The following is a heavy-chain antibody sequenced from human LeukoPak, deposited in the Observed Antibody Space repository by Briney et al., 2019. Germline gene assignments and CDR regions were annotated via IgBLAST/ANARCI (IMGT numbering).Heavy chain of an antibody. CDR2: ISYDGSNE. CDR3: VKDHRDSGNYYYYYGMDV. V-gene: IGHV3-30*18. D-gene: IGHD1-26*01. J-gene: IGHJ6*02. CDR1: GFTFSSYG. Sequence: GGSLRLSCAASGFTFSSYGMHWVRQAPGKGLEWVAVISYDGSNEYYADSVRGRFTISRDNSKNTLYLQMDSLRAEDTAVYACVKDHRDSGNYYYYYGMDVWGQGTTVAVSS.